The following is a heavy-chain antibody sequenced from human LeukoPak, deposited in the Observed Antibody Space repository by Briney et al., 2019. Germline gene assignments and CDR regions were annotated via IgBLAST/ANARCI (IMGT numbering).Heavy chain of an antibody. CDR1: GATFSSYA. J-gene: IGHJ4*02. CDR2: IIPIFGTA. Sequence: GSSVKVSCKAPGATFSSYAISWVRQAPGQGLEWMGRIIPIFGTANYAQKFQGRVTITTDESTSTAYMELSSLRSEDTAVYYCARARDGYNSWNFDYWGQGTLVTVPS. D-gene: IGHD5-24*01. CDR3: ARARDGYNSWNFDY. V-gene: IGHV1-69*05.